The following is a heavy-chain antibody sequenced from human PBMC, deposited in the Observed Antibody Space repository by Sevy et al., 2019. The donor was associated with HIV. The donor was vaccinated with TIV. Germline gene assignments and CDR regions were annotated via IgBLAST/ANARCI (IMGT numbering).Heavy chain of an antibody. Sequence: SETLSLTCTVSGGSITSLYWNWIRQPPGKGLEWIANIYYNGHINYNPSLKSRVTLSLDTSKNQCSLRLSSVTAADTAMYYCAGENAWGRGYSWGQGTLVTVS. J-gene: IGHJ4*02. CDR1: GGSITSLY. D-gene: IGHD1-26*01. CDR2: IYYNGHI. V-gene: IGHV4-59*08. CDR3: AGENAWGRGYS.